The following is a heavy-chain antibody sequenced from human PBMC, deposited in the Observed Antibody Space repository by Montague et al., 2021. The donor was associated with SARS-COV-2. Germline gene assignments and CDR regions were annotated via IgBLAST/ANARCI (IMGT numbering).Heavy chain of an antibody. J-gene: IGHJ4*02. CDR1: GFSVSDSY. CDR2: IKAGNT. Sequence: SLRLSCEASGFSVSDSYMSWVRQAPGKGPEWVSIIKAGNTYYTDSVKCRFTMSRDNSKNTLSLQMNSLRDEDTAVYYCARGLQQRSNFDYWGQGTLVTVSS. CDR3: ARGLQQRSNFDY. D-gene: IGHD6-25*01. V-gene: IGHV3-53*01.